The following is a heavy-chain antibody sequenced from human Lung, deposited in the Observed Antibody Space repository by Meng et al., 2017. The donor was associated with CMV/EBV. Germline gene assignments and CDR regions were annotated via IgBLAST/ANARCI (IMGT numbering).Heavy chain of an antibody. D-gene: IGHD3-3*01. Sequence: SXTLSLXCAVYGGSFSGYYWSWIRQPPGKGLEWIGEINHSGSTNYNQSLKSRVTISVDTSKNQFSLKLSSVTAADTAVYYCARGRYDFWSGYYRGYFDYWXQGTVVTVSS. CDR2: INHSGST. V-gene: IGHV4-34*01. CDR3: ARGRYDFWSGYYRGYFDY. CDR1: GGSFSGYY. J-gene: IGHJ4*02.